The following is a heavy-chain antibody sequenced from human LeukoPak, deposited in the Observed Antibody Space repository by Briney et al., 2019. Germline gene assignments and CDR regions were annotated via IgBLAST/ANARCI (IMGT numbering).Heavy chain of an antibody. J-gene: IGHJ4*02. V-gene: IGHV3-33*01. CDR1: GFTFSSYG. D-gene: IGHD6-19*01. CDR3: ARDRQWLVPNYYFDY. CDR2: TWYDGSNK. Sequence: PGRSLRLSCAASGFTFSSYGMHWVRQAPGKGLEWVAVTWYDGSNKYYADSVKGRFTIPRDNSKNTLYLQMSSLRAEDTAVYYCARDRQWLVPNYYFDYWGQGTLVTVSS.